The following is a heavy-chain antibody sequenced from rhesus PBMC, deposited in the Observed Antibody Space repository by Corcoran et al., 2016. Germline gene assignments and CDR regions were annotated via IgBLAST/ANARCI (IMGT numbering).Heavy chain of an antibody. D-gene: IGHD4-23*01. Sequence: QVQLQESGPGLVKPSETLSLTCAVSGGSISSGYYYWSWIRQPPGKGLEWSGYITYSGSTSYNPSLKSRVTISRDPSKNQFSLKLSSVTAADTAVYYCAREGFRIQQKYYYGLDSWGQGVVVTVSS. V-gene: IGHV4-122*02. CDR3: AREGFRIQQKYYYGLDS. CDR2: ITYSGST. J-gene: IGHJ6*01. CDR1: GGSISSGYYY.